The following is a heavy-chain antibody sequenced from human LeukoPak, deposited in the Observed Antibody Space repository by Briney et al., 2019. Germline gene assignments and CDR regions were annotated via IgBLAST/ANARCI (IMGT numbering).Heavy chain of an antibody. V-gene: IGHV4-59*01. CDR1: GGSISSYY. Sequence: SETLSLTCTVSGGSISSYYWSWIRQPPGTGLEWIGYIYYSGSTNYNPSLKSRVTISVDTSKNQFSLKLSSVTAADTAVYYCARVGYDYVWGSYRPTNFDYWGQGTLVTVSS. CDR2: IYYSGST. D-gene: IGHD3-16*02. J-gene: IGHJ4*02. CDR3: ARVGYDYVWGSYRPTNFDY.